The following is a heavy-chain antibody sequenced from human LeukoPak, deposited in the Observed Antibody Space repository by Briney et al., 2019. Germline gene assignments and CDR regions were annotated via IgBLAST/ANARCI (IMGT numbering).Heavy chain of an antibody. D-gene: IGHD3-9*01. Sequence: PSETLSLNCTVSNGSISNYYWSWIRQSPGRGLEFIGYIFYGESTNYNPSLKSRVTISLDASKNLFSLKVYSVTAADTAVYYCARSRYIKFGMDVWGQGTTVTVSS. CDR3: ARSRYIKFGMDV. CDR1: NGSISNYY. V-gene: IGHV4-59*01. J-gene: IGHJ6*02. CDR2: IFYGEST.